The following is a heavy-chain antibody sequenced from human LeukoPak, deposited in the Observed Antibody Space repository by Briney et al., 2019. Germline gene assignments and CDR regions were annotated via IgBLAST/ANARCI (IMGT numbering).Heavy chain of an antibody. CDR2: ISGSGGKT. CDR3: AKDLRIGYYYDSSGRMDV. J-gene: IGHJ6*03. Sequence: GGSLRLSCAASGFTFSSYGMSWVRQAPGKGLEWVSGISGSGGKTYYADSVKGRFIISRDDSKNTLYLQMNSLRAEDTAVYYCAKDLRIGYYYDSSGRMDVWGKGTTVTISS. CDR1: GFTFSSYG. D-gene: IGHD3-22*01. V-gene: IGHV3-23*01.